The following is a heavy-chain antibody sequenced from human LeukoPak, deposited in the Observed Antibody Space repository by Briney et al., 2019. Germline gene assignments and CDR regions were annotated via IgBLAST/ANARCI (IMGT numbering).Heavy chain of an antibody. CDR1: GGTFSSYA. CDR3: ARVVRSGSYYAEYFQH. J-gene: IGHJ1*01. CDR2: IIPILGIA. D-gene: IGHD1-26*01. V-gene: IGHV1-69*04. Sequence: ASVKVSRKASGGTFSSYAISWVRQAPGQGLEWMGRIIPILGIANYAQKFQGRVTITADKSTSTAYMELSSLRSEDTAVYYCARVVRSGSYYAEYFQHWGQGTLVTVSS.